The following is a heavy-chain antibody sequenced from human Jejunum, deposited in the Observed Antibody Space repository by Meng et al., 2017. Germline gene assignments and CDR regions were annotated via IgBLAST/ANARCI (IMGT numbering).Heavy chain of an antibody. CDR1: GFIFNDFH. CDR2: ISTSGSTI. V-gene: IGHV3-11*01. CDR3: ARDPKYCSGGSCYAGFVDY. J-gene: IGHJ4*02. D-gene: IGHD2-15*01. Sequence: QVQLVESGGGLVKPGGSLRLSGAAAGFIFNDFHMTWIRQTPGKGLEWVSHISTSGSTIYYADSVQGRFTISRDNARNSVYLHMNSLRAEDTAVYYCARDPKYCSGGSCYAGFVDYWGQGTLVTVSS.